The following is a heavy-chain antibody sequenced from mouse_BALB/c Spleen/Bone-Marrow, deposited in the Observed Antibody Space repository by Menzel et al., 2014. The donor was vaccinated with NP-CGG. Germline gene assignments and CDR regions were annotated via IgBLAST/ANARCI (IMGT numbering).Heavy chain of an antibody. Sequence: EVQLEESGGDLVKPGGSLKLSCAASGFTFSSYGMSWVRQTPDKRLEWVATISSGGSYTYYPDSLKGRFTISRDNAKNTLYLQMSSLKSEDTAMYYCARRGYGNSYWYFDVWGAGTTVTVSS. CDR3: ARRGYGNSYWYFDV. CDR1: GFTFSSYG. D-gene: IGHD2-10*02. CDR2: ISSGGSYT. J-gene: IGHJ1*01. V-gene: IGHV5-6*02.